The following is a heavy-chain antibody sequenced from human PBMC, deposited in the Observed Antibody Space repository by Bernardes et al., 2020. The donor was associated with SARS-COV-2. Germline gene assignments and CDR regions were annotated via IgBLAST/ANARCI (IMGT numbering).Heavy chain of an antibody. CDR3: VKDWGGGDY. CDR1: GFTFSNYA. J-gene: IGHJ4*02. CDR2: ISSNGGST. V-gene: IGHV3-64D*06. D-gene: IGHD3-16*01. Sequence: GGSLRLSCSASGFTFSNYAMHWVRQAPGKGLEYVSVISSNGGSTYYADSVKGRFTISRDNSKKTLYLQMSSLRAEDTAVYYCVKDWGGGDYWGQGTLVTVSS.